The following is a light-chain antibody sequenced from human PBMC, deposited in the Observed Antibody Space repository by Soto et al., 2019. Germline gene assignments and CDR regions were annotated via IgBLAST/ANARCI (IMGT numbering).Light chain of an antibody. CDR1: QSVSSN. V-gene: IGKV3-20*01. J-gene: IGKJ4*01. Sequence: EIVMTQSPATLSVSPGERVTLSCRASQSVSSNLAWYQQKPGQAPRLLIYGASSRAAGIPDRFSGSGSGTDFTLSISRLEPEDFAVYYCQQYGVSPTFGGGTKVDIK. CDR2: GAS. CDR3: QQYGVSPT.